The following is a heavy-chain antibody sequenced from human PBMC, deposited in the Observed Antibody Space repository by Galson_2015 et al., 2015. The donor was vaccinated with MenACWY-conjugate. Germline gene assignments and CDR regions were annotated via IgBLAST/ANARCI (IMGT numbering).Heavy chain of an antibody. CDR3: AKSTVTDRNYYYYHGMDV. Sequence: SLRLSCAGSGFTFSSYPMNWVRQAPGEGLEWVSALSGSGGSTYYADSVKGRFTISRDNSKNTLYLLMNSLSAEDTAVYYCAKSTVTDRNYYYYHGMDVWGQGTTVTVSS. CDR1: GFTFSSYP. CDR2: LSGSGGST. J-gene: IGHJ6*02. V-gene: IGHV3-23*01. D-gene: IGHD4-17*01.